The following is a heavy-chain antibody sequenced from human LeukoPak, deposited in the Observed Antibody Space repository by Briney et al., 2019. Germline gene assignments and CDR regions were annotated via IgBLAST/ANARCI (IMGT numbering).Heavy chain of an antibody. CDR1: GGSISSSIYY. CDR3: ARVVPLSGYEFDY. Sequence: SETLSLTCIVSGGSISSSIYYWAWVRQPPGKGLEWIGTVFYNGATQYSPSLRSRVTISIDTSTNQFSLKLTSVTAADTAVYYCARVVPLSGYEFDYWGQGTLVTVSS. CDR2: VFYNGAT. D-gene: IGHD5-12*01. J-gene: IGHJ4*02. V-gene: IGHV4-39*07.